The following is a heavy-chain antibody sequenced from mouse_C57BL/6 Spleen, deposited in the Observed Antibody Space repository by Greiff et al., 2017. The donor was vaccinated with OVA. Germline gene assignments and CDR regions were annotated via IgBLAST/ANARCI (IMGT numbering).Heavy chain of an antibody. Sequence: QVQLQQSGAELVRPGASVTLSCKASGYTFTDYEMHWVKQTPVHGLEWIGAIDPETGGTAYNQKFKGKAILTADKSSSTAYMELRSLTSEDSAVYYCTRYGNYPYYAMDYWGQGTSVTVSS. CDR1: GYTFTDYE. CDR3: TRYGNYPYYAMDY. D-gene: IGHD2-1*01. J-gene: IGHJ4*01. V-gene: IGHV1-15*01. CDR2: IDPETGGT.